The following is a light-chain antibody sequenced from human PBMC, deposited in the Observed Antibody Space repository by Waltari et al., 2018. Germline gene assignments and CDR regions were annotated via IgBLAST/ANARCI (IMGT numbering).Light chain of an antibody. J-gene: IGLJ3*02. Sequence: QSVLTQPPSASGTPGQRVTISCSGSRSNIGSNTLNWYQQLPGTAPKLLSYSNNRRPSGVPARFSGSKSGTSASLAISGLQSEDEADYYCAAWDDSLNGWVFGGGTKLTVL. CDR2: SNN. CDR3: AAWDDSLNGWV. V-gene: IGLV1-44*01. CDR1: RSNIGSNT.